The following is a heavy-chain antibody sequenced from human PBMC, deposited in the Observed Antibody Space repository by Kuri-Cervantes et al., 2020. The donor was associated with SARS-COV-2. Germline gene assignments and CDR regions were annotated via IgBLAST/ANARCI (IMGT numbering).Heavy chain of an antibody. J-gene: IGHJ4*02. V-gene: IGHV3-7*01. D-gene: IGHD6-6*01. Sequence: GGSLRLSCAASGFTFSSYGMHWVRQAPGKGLEWVANIKQDGSEKYYVDSVKGRFTISRDNAKNSLYLQMNSLRAEDTAVYYCARVPRSSSQTYWGQGTLVTGSS. CDR2: IKQDGSEK. CDR3: ARVPRSSSQTY. CDR1: GFTFSSYG.